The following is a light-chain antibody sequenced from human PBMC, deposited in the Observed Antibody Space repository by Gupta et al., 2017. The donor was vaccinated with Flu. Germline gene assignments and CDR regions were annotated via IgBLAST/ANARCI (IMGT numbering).Light chain of an antibody. Sequence: SGIGAYNYVSWYQRHPGKAPKLLIYGVSSRPSGISNRFSGSKSDNTASLTISGVQPEDEADYFCSSSSGSTTPWVFGGGTKLTVL. J-gene: IGLJ3*02. CDR2: GVS. V-gene: IGLV2-14*01. CDR3: SSSSGSTTPWV. CDR1: SGIGAYNY.